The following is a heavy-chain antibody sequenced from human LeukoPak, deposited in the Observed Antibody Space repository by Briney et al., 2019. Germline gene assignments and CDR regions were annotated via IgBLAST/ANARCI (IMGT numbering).Heavy chain of an antibody. Sequence: ASVKVSCKVSGYTLTELSMHWLRQAPGKGLEWMGGFDPEDGETIYAQKFQGRVTMTEDTSTDTAYMELSSLRSEDTAVYYCATENYYDSSGYYSYFDYWGQGTLVTVSS. D-gene: IGHD3-22*01. CDR3: ATENYYDSSGYYSYFDY. J-gene: IGHJ4*02. V-gene: IGHV1-24*01. CDR1: GYTLTELS. CDR2: FDPEDGET.